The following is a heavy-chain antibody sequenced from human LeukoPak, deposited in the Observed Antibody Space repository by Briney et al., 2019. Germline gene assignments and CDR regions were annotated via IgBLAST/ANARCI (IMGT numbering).Heavy chain of an antibody. J-gene: IGHJ6*02. CDR1: GGSFSGYY. CDR2: INHSGST. Sequence: SETLSLTCAVYGGSFSGYYWSWIRQPPGKGLEWIGEINHSGSTNYNPSLKSRVTISVDTSKNQFSLKLSSVTAADTAVYYCARVDLGDLYDILTGSSNYYYGMDVWGQGTTVTVSS. CDR3: ARVDLGDLYDILTGSSNYYYGMDV. D-gene: IGHD3-9*01. V-gene: IGHV4-34*01.